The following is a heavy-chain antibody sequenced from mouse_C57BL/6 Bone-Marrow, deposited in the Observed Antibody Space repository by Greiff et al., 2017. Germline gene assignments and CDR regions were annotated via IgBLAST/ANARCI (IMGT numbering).Heavy chain of an antibody. CDR1: GYTFTNYW. J-gene: IGHJ2*01. D-gene: IGHD2-4*01. CDR3: AREGPYDYDGSFDY. Sequence: VQLQQSGAELVRPGTSVKMSCKASGYTFTNYWIGWAKQRPGHGLEWIGDIYPGGGYTNYNEKFKGKATPTADKSSSTAYMQFSSLTSEDSAIYYCAREGPYDYDGSFDYWGQGTTLTVSS. V-gene: IGHV1-63*01. CDR2: IYPGGGYT.